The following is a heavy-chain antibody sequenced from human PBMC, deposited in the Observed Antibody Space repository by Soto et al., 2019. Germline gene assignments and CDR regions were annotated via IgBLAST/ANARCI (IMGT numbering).Heavy chain of an antibody. Sequence: DVQLLESGGGLIQPGGSLRLSCAASGFTFSTHWMHWVRQAPGKGLVWVSRINSDGSTTNYVDSVKGRFTISRDNAKNTVYLQMNSLRAEDTAVYYCARVPTGGYDWVWGQGTLVTVSS. CDR2: INSDGSTT. J-gene: IGHJ4*02. V-gene: IGHV3-74*01. CDR1: GFTFSTHW. D-gene: IGHD5-12*01. CDR3: ARVPTGGYDWV.